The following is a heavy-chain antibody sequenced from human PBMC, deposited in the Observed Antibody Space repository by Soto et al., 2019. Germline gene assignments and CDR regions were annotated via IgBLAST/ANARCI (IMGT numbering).Heavy chain of an antibody. Sequence: QVQLVESGGGVVQPGRSLRLSCAASGFTFSSYGMHWVRQAPGKGLEWVAVISYDGSNKYYADSVKGRFTISRDNSKNTLYLQMNSLSAEDPAVYYCAKEGGYYGSGSYSVGENYYGMDVWGQGTTVTVSS. J-gene: IGHJ6*02. CDR1: GFTFSSYG. CDR2: ISYDGSNK. D-gene: IGHD3-10*01. CDR3: AKEGGYYGSGSYSVGENYYGMDV. V-gene: IGHV3-30*18.